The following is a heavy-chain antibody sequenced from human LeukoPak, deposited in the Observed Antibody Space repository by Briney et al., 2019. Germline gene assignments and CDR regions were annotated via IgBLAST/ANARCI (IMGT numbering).Heavy chain of an antibody. CDR2: IGSSCSTI. CDR1: GLTFSTCE. CDR3: ANGYYYNILTGYYKDRHTSFDY. V-gene: IGHV3-48*03. J-gene: IGHJ4*02. D-gene: IGHD3-9*01. Sequence: GGSLRLSCEVSGLTFSTCEMNWVRQAPGQGLEWIAYIGSSCSTIFYADSVKGQFTISRDNSKNTLFLQMSSLRPEDTAVYYCANGYYYNILTGYYKDRHTSFDYWGQGTLVTVSS.